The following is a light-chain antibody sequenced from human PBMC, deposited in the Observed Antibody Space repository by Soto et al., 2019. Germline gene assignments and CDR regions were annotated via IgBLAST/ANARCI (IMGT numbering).Light chain of an antibody. V-gene: IGKV3-11*01. Sequence: EVVLTQSPVTLSLSPVERAILSCRASQSVSSYLAWYQQKPGQTPRLLIYDASNRAAGIPARFSGSGSGTDFTLTISSLEPEDFAVYYCQQRSNWPLTFGGGTKVDIK. CDR1: QSVSSY. J-gene: IGKJ4*01. CDR3: QQRSNWPLT. CDR2: DAS.